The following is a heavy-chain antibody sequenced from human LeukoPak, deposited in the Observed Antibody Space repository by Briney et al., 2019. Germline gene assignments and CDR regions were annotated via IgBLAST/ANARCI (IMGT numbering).Heavy chain of an antibody. V-gene: IGHV1-18*01. CDR2: ISAYNGNT. Sequence: ASVKVSCKASGYTFTSYGISWVRQAPGQGLEWRGWISAYNGNTNYAQKLQGRVTMTTDTSTSTAYMELRSLRSDDTAVYYCARLLLYGSGHLWAFVIWGQGTMVTVSS. CDR3: ARLLLYGSGHLWAFVI. CDR1: GYTFTSYG. D-gene: IGHD6-19*01. J-gene: IGHJ3*02.